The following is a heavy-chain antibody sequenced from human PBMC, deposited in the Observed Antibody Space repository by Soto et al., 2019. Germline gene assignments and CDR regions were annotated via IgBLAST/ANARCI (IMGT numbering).Heavy chain of an antibody. Sequence: EVQLLESGGGLVQPGGSLRLSCAASGFSFNSYSMSWVRQAPGKGLEWVAGIIGGGDSAYYADSVKGRFTISRDNSKNSLSLQMNRLRAGDTAIYYCARDRGTTTVTFDAFQHWCQGTLVAVSS. CDR1: GFSFNSYS. CDR3: ARDRGTTTVTFDAFQH. CDR2: IIGGGDSA. D-gene: IGHD4-17*01. J-gene: IGHJ1*01. V-gene: IGHV3-23*01.